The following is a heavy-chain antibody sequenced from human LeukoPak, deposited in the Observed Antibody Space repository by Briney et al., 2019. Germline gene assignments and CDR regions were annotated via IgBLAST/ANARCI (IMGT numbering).Heavy chain of an antibody. Sequence: GASVKVSCMASGYTFTGYYMHWVRQAPGQGLEWMGRINPNSGGTNCAQKFQGRVTMTRDTSISTAYMELSRLRSDDTAVYYCARSQAATPADFDYWGQGTLVTVSS. CDR1: GYTFTGYY. CDR2: INPNSGGT. D-gene: IGHD2-15*01. V-gene: IGHV1-2*06. CDR3: ARSQAATPADFDY. J-gene: IGHJ4*02.